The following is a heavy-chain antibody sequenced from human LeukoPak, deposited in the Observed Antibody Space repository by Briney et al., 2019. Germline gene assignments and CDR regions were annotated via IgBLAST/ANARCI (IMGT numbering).Heavy chain of an antibody. Sequence: GGSLRLSCAASGFTFSSYAMSWVRQAPGKGLEWVSAISGSGGSTYYADSVKGRFTISRDNSKNTLYQQMNSLRAEDTAVYYCAKVMTRTTVRRAPTSDYWGQGTRVTVSS. CDR1: GFTFSSYA. CDR3: AKVMTRTTVRRAPTSDY. V-gene: IGHV3-23*01. D-gene: IGHD3-10*01. J-gene: IGHJ4*02. CDR2: ISGSGGST.